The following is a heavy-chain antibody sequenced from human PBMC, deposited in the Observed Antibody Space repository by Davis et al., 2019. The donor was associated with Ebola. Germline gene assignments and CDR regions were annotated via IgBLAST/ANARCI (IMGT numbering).Heavy chain of an antibody. V-gene: IGHV4-4*07. CDR2: IYTSGDT. CDR1: GGSFSGYY. J-gene: IGHJ4*02. D-gene: IGHD1-26*01. Sequence: SQTLSLTCAVYGGSFSGYYWSWIRQPAGKGLEFIGRIYTSGDTNYNPSLKSRVTMSVDTSKNQFSLNLSSVTAADTAVYYCARDDLSGLIDSWGQGTLVTVSS. CDR3: ARDDLSGLIDS.